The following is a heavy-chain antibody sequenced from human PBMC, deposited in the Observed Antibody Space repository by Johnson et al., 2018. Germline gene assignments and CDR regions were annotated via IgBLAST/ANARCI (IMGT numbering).Heavy chain of an antibody. D-gene: IGHD1-1*01. CDR2: SYRGGST. CDR3: ARNDDNEYFQH. J-gene: IGHJ1*01. Sequence: VQLVQSGGGVVQPGRSLRLSCAAAGFTVSSNYMSWVRQAPRKGLEWVSISYRGGSTYYADSVKGRFTSSRDKSKNTLYLQMNSLRAEDTVVYYCARNDDNEYFQHWGQGTLVTVSS. V-gene: IGHV3-66*02. CDR1: GFTVSSNY.